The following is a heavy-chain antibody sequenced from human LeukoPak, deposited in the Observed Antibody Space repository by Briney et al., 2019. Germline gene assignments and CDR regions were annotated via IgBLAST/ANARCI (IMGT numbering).Heavy chain of an antibody. Sequence: GGSLRLSCAASGFTFSNYAMSWVRQAPGKGLEWVSTITGSGGSTYYTGSVKGRFTISRDNSKSTLYLQMNSLRDEDTAVYYCAKALMTRVTDFDYWGQGTLVSVSS. CDR1: GFTFSNYA. CDR3: AKALMTRVTDFDY. CDR2: ITGSGGST. J-gene: IGHJ4*02. D-gene: IGHD4-17*01. V-gene: IGHV3-23*01.